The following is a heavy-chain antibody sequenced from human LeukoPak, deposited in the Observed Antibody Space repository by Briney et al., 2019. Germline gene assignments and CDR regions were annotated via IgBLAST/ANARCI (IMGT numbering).Heavy chain of an antibody. J-gene: IGHJ4*02. CDR1: GFTFSSYG. CDR3: AKDLGARSYLDY. Sequence: GGSLRLSCAASGFTFSSYGMHWVRQAPGKGLEWVAFIRYDGSNKYYADSVKGRFTISRDNSKNTLYLQMNSLRAEDTAVCYCAKDLGARSYLDYWGQGTLVTVSS. D-gene: IGHD1-26*01. V-gene: IGHV3-30*02. CDR2: IRYDGSNK.